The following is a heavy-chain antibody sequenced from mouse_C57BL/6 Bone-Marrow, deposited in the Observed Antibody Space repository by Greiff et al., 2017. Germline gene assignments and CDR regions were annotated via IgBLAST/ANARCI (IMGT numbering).Heavy chain of an antibody. CDR2: IDPSGSYT. D-gene: IGHD1-1*01. V-gene: IGHV1-69*01. CDR1: GYTFTSYW. J-gene: IGHJ1*03. CDR3: ARWGYGGPPGSYDV. Sequence: QVQLQQPGAELVMPGASVKLSCKASGYTFTSYWMTWVKQRPGQGLEWIGEIDPSGSYTNYNQKFKGKSTLTVDKSSSTAYMQLSSLTSEDSAVFSGARWGYGGPPGSYDVWGTGTTVTVSS.